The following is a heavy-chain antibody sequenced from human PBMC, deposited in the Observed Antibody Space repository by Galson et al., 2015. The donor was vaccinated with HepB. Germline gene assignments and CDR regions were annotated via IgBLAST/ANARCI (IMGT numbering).Heavy chain of an antibody. CDR1: GFTFSSYA. Sequence: SLRLSCAASGFTFSSYAMSWVRQAPGKGLEWVSAISGSGGSTYYADSVKGRFTISRDNSKNTLYLQMNSLRAEDTAVYYCAKNDYGDYAFDYWGQGTLVTVSS. CDR3: AKNDYGDYAFDY. CDR2: ISGSGGST. V-gene: IGHV3-23*01. J-gene: IGHJ4*02. D-gene: IGHD4-17*01.